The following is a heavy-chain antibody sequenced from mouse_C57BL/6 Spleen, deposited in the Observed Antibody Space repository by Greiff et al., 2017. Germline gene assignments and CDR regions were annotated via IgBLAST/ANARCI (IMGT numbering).Heavy chain of an antibody. CDR1: GYAFSSSW. CDR3: ANSGSSYFDY. Sequence: QVQLKESGPELVKPGASVKISCKASGYAFSSSWMNWVKQRPGKGLEWIGRIYPGDGDTNYNGKFKGKATLTADKSSSTAYMQLSSLTSEDSAVYFCANSGSSYFDYWGQGTTLTVSS. CDR2: IYPGDGDT. D-gene: IGHD1-1*01. J-gene: IGHJ2*01. V-gene: IGHV1-82*01.